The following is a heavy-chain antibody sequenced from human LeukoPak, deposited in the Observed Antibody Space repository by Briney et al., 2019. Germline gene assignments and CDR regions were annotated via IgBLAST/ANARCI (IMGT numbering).Heavy chain of an antibody. D-gene: IGHD3-22*01. Sequence: SESLSLTCAVYGGSFSGYYWSWIRQPPGKGLEWIGEINHSGSPNYNPSLMSRVTISVDTSKNQFSLNLSSVTAADTAVYYCARSPPNYDSSGYYDHFDYWGQGTLVTVSS. CDR3: ARSPPNYDSSGYYDHFDY. CDR1: GGSFSGYY. V-gene: IGHV4-34*01. J-gene: IGHJ4*02. CDR2: INHSGSP.